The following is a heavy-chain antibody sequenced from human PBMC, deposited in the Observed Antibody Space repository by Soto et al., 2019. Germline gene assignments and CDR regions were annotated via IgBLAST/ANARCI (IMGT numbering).Heavy chain of an antibody. D-gene: IGHD1-1*01. Sequence: QVQLQESGPGLVKPSETLSLTCTVSGGSINSYYWTWIRQPPGKGLEWIGYISYSGNTSYNPSLKSRIXXSXEXXKNQFSLKLRSVAAADTAVYYCARVGGSLPTGCDYWGQGTLVTVSS. CDR1: GGSINSYY. J-gene: IGHJ4*02. CDR3: ARVGGSLPTGCDY. V-gene: IGHV4-59*01. CDR2: ISYSGNT.